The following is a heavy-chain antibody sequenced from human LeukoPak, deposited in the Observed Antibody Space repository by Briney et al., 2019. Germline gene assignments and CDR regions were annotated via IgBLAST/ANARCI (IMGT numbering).Heavy chain of an antibody. CDR1: GGPISSSSYY. CDR2: IYYSGST. Sequence: SETLSLTCTVSGGPISSSSYYWGWIRQPPGKGLEWIGSIYYSGSTYYNPSLKSRVTISVDTSKNQFSLKLSSVTAADTAVYYCARLAAVHPIAVAGTFDYWGQGTLVTVSS. D-gene: IGHD6-19*01. J-gene: IGHJ4*02. CDR3: ARLAAVHPIAVAGTFDY. V-gene: IGHV4-39*01.